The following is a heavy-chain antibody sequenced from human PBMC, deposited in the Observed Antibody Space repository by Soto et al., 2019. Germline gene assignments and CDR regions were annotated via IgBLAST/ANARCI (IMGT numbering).Heavy chain of an antibody. CDR2: IWYDGSNK. Sequence: PGGSLRLSCAASGFTFSDSAIHWVRQASGKGLGWVAVIWYDGSNKYYADSVKGRFTISRDNSKNTLYLQMNSLRAEDTAVYYCARDPGTSCYMCGMDVWGQGTTVTVSS. J-gene: IGHJ6*02. CDR3: ARDPGTSCYMCGMDV. V-gene: IGHV3-33*08. CDR1: GFTFSDSA. D-gene: IGHD2-2*02.